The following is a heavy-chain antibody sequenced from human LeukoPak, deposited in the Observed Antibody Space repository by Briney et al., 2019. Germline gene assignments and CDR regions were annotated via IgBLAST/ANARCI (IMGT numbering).Heavy chain of an antibody. CDR2: ISISGDTT. Sequence: GGSLRLSCGASGFTFSSHAMTWVRQAPGKGLEWVSAISISGDTTYYAGAVKGRFTISRDNSKNTVYLQMNSLRAEDTAVYYCANEIRPNDYWGQGTLVTVSS. CDR1: GFTFSSHA. D-gene: IGHD4-17*01. J-gene: IGHJ4*02. CDR3: ANEIRPNDY. V-gene: IGHV3-23*01.